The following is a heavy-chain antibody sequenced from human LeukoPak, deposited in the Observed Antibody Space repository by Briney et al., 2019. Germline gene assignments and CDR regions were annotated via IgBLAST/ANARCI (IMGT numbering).Heavy chain of an antibody. CDR3: ATGQIGYSSGWYYFDY. Sequence: ASVKVSCTASGYTFTGYYMHWVRQAPGQGLEWMGWINPNSGGTNYAQKFQGRVTMTRNTSISTAYMELSSLRSEDTAVYYCATGQIGYSSGWYYFDYWGQGTLVTVSS. CDR1: GYTFTGYY. D-gene: IGHD6-19*01. CDR2: INPNSGGT. J-gene: IGHJ4*02. V-gene: IGHV1-2*02.